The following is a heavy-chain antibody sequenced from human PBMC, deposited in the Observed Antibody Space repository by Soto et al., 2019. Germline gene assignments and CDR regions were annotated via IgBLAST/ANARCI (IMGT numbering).Heavy chain of an antibody. V-gene: IGHV3-21*06. J-gene: IGHJ4*02. CDR3: ARQSIEAPGTSDH. D-gene: IGHD6-13*01. CDR1: GFTFGSHS. CDR2: ISSNSGNI. Sequence: GGSLRLSCAASGFTFGSHSMNWVRQAPGKGLEWLSYISSNSGNIKYADSVKGRFTISRDNAKSSLYLQMNSLRDEDTAVYYCARQSIEAPGTSDHWGQGTQVTVSS.